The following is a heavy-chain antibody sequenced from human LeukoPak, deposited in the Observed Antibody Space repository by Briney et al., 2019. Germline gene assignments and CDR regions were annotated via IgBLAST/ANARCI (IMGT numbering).Heavy chain of an antibody. J-gene: IGHJ4*02. CDR2: VSPQGSGT. V-gene: IGHV3-74*03. CDR3: ARARWSSTGWFLGY. Sequence: PGGSLRLSCAASGFTFSSYWMHWVRQAPGKGLVWVSRVSPQGSGTTYTDSVKGRFTVSRDNAKDALHLQMDNLRAEDTAVYYCARARWSSTGWFLGYWGQGTLVTVSS. D-gene: IGHD6-19*01. CDR1: GFTFSSYW.